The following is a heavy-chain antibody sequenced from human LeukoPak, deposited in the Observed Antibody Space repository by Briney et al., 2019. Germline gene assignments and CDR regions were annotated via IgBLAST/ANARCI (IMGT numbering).Heavy chain of an antibody. CDR2: IYSTGST. D-gene: IGHD2-15*01. Sequence: PSETLSLTCTVSGGSVSNYYWSWIRQPAGKGLEWIGRIYSTGSTNYNPSLQSRIAMSVDTSNNQLSLKLNSVTAADTAVYYCARDGWYFDYWGQGTLVTVSS. J-gene: IGHJ4*02. CDR1: GGSVSNYY. V-gene: IGHV4-4*07. CDR3: ARDGWYFDY.